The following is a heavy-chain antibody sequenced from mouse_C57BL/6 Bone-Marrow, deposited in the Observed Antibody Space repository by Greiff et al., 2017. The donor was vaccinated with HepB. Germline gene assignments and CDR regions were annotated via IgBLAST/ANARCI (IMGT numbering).Heavy chain of an antibody. D-gene: IGHD4-1*01. V-gene: IGHV5-6*01. Sequence: EVKLVESGGDLVKPGGSLKLSCAASGFTFSSYGMSWVRQTPDKRLEWVATISSGGSYTYYPDSVKGRCTISRDNAKNTLYLQMSSLKSEDTAMYYCARHNWDYWGQGTTLTVSS. CDR3: ARHNWDY. CDR1: GFTFSSYG. J-gene: IGHJ2*01. CDR2: ISSGGSYT.